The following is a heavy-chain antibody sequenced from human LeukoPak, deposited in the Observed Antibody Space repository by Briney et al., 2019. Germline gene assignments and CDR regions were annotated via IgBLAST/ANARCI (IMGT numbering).Heavy chain of an antibody. J-gene: IGHJ6*02. CDR2: IYHSGHT. CDR1: GGSIGSGAYY. CDR3: ARHDYYGSGSYIYYYGMDV. Sequence: PSQTLSLTCTVSGGSIGSGAYYWTWIRQPPGKGLEWIGYIYHSGHTYYSPSLRSRVTISVDRSKNQFSLKLSSVTAADTAVYYCARHDYYGSGSYIYYYGMDVWGQGTTVTVSS. V-gene: IGHV4-30-2*01. D-gene: IGHD3-10*01.